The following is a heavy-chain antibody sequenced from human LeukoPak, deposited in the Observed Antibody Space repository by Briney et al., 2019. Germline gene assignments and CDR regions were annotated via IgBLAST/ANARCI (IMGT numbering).Heavy chain of an antibody. J-gene: IGHJ3*02. D-gene: IGHD5-18*01. Sequence: PGGSLRLSCAASGFTFSSYGMSWVRQAPGKGLEWVSFISTSSSYIHYADSVKGRFTISRDNAKKSLYLEMNSLRAEDTAVYYCARVVDTAMVLYGAFDIWGQGTMVTVSS. CDR3: ARVVDTAMVLYGAFDI. CDR2: ISTSSSYI. CDR1: GFTFSSYG. V-gene: IGHV3-21*01.